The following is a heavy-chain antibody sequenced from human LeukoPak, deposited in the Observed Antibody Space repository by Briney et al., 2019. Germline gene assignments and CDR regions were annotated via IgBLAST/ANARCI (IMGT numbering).Heavy chain of an antibody. D-gene: IGHD5-12*01. J-gene: IGHJ4*02. Sequence: GSLRLSCAASGFTFSSYGMHWVRQAPGKGLEWVAFIRYDGSNKYYADSVKGRFTISRDNSKNTLYLQMNSLRAEDTAVYYCAKGINSGYDSGFLDYWGQGTLVTVSS. CDR2: IRYDGSNK. V-gene: IGHV3-30*02. CDR3: AKGINSGYDSGFLDY. CDR1: GFTFSSYG.